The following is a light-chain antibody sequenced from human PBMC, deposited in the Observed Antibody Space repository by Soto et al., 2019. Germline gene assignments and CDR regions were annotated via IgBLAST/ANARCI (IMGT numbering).Light chain of an antibody. CDR1: SSDVGKYDY. CDR3: CSYGGRNTYI. J-gene: IGLJ1*01. CDR2: EVS. V-gene: IGLV2-8*01. Sequence: QSVLTQPPSASGSPGQSVTISCTGTSSDVGKYDYVSWFQHHPGKAPKLIIYEVSRRPSGVPDPFSGSKSGSTASLTVSGLQTEDEADYCCCSYGGRNTYIFATGTKVTVL.